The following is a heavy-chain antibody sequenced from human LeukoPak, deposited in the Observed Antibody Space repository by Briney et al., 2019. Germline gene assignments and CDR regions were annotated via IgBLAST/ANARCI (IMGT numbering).Heavy chain of an antibody. CDR3: ARSPPYYYDSSGYSYVFDY. Sequence: PSETLSLTCTVSGDSISSYYWSWIRQPPGKGLEWVGYIYYSGSTNYNPALKSRVTISVDTSKNQFSLTLSYVTAADTAVYYCARSPPYYYDSSGYSYVFDYWGQGTLVTVSS. D-gene: IGHD3-22*01. J-gene: IGHJ4*02. V-gene: IGHV4-59*08. CDR2: IYYSGST. CDR1: GDSISSYY.